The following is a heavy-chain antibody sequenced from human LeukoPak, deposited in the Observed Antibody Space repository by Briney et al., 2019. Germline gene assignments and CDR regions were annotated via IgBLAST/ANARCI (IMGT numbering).Heavy chain of an antibody. CDR1: GGSISSYY. Sequence: PSETLSLTWTVSGGSISSYYWSWIRQPPGKGLEWIGYIYYSGSTNYNPSLKSRVTMSVDTSKNQFSLKLSSVTAADTAVYYCAREGSQFVYFDYWGQGTLVTVSS. V-gene: IGHV4-59*01. CDR3: AREGSQFVYFDY. J-gene: IGHJ4*02. D-gene: IGHD1-26*01. CDR2: IYYSGST.